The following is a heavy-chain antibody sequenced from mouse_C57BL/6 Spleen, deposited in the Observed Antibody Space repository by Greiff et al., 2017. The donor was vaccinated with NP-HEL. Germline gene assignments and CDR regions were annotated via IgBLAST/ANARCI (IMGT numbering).Heavy chain of an antibody. CDR3: ARRPLAY. J-gene: IGHJ3*01. CDR2: IDPSDSYT. V-gene: IGHV1-50*01. CDR1: GYTFTSYW. Sequence: VQLQQPGAELVKPGASVKLSCKASGYTFTSYWMQWVKQRPGQGLEWIGEIDPSDSYTNYNQKFKGKATLTVDTSSSTAYMQLSSLTSEDSAVYYCARRPLAYWGQGTLVTVSA.